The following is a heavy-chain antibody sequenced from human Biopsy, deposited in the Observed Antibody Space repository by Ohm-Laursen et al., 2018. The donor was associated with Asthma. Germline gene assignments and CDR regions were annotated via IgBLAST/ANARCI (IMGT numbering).Heavy chain of an antibody. Sequence: SLRLSCAASGFTFSSYGMHWVRQAPGKGLEWVAVIWYDGSNKYYADSVKGRFTISRDNSKNSLYLQMNSLRAEDTAVYYCARDGTDMNEAMPKDYWGQGTLVTVSS. V-gene: IGHV3-33*01. CDR1: GFTFSSYG. D-gene: IGHD2-2*01. J-gene: IGHJ4*02. CDR3: ARDGTDMNEAMPKDY. CDR2: IWYDGSNK.